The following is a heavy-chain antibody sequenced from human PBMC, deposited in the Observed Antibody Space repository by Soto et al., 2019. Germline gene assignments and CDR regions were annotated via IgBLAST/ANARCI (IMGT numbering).Heavy chain of an antibody. CDR3: ARDRRLVVAGIRYYGMDV. CDR1: AGSISSDNYY. Sequence: LALTCTVSAGSISSDNYYWTWIRQHPGKGLEWIGYIYHGGTTYYNPSLKSRLIISVDTSKNQFSLKLRSVTAADTAVYYCARDRRLVVAGIRYYGMDVWGQGTTVTVSS. V-gene: IGHV4-31*03. CDR2: IYHGGTT. J-gene: IGHJ6*02. D-gene: IGHD6-19*01.